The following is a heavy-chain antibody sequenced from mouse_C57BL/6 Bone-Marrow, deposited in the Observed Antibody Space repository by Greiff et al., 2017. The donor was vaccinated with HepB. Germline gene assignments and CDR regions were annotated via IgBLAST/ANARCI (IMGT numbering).Heavy chain of an antibody. CDR3: ARDSVTTVVAGGDY. CDR2: VYPGDGDT. J-gene: IGHJ2*01. CDR1: GYAFSSSW. D-gene: IGHD1-1*01. V-gene: IGHV1-82*01. Sequence: VQLQQSGPELVKPGASVKISCKASGYAFSSSWMNWVKQRPGKGLEWIGRVYPGDGDTNYNGKFKGKATLTADTSSSTAYLQLSSLTSEDSAVYFCARDSVTTVVAGGDYWGKGTTLTVSS.